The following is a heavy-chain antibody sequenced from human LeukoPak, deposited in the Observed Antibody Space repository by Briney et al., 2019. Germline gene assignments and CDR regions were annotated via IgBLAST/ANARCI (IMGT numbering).Heavy chain of an antibody. D-gene: IGHD1-14*01. V-gene: IGHV1-46*01. Sequence: ASVKVSCKASGHTFTTYYVHLVRQAPGQELKWMGVINPSGDGTNYPQRFQGRVTLTRDTSTSTVYMELSSLRSEDTAIYYCAKETPNTGWFDPWGQGTLVTVSS. J-gene: IGHJ5*02. CDR1: GHTFTTYY. CDR3: AKETPNTGWFDP. CDR2: INPSGDGT.